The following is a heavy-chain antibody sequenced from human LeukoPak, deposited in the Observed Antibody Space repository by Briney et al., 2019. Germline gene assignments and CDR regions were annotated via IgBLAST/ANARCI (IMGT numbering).Heavy chain of an antibody. J-gene: IGHJ4*02. CDR3: ARAEPRGSVWYPY. V-gene: IGHV4-4*02. CDR2: IFHSGST. CDR1: GGSLSSNNW. D-gene: IGHD6-13*01. Sequence: RSSETLSLTCAVSGGSLSSNNWWSWVRQPPGQGLEWIGEIFHSGSTNYNPSLKSRVTISVDKSKNQFSLKLNSVTAADTAVYYCARAEPRGSVWYPYWGQGTLVTVSS.